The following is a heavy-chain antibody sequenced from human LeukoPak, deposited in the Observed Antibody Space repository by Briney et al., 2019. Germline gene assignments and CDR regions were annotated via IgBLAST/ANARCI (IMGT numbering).Heavy chain of an antibody. D-gene: IGHD3-22*01. V-gene: IGHV5-10-1*01. CDR3: ARHMIVDEDAFDI. Sequence: GESLRISCKGSGSSFTSYWISWVRQLPGKGLEWMGRIDPSDSYTNYSPSFQGHVTISADKSISTAYLQWSSLKASDTPLYSRARHMIVDEDAFDIWGQGTMVTVSS. CDR1: GSSFTSYW. CDR2: IDPSDSYT. J-gene: IGHJ3*02.